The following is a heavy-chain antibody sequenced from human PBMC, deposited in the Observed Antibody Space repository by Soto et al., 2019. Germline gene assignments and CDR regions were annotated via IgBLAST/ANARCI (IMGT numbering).Heavy chain of an antibody. J-gene: IGHJ4*02. CDR3: AKDRVAARFHNYFDY. Sequence: PGGSLRLSCAASGFTFSSYGMHWVRQAPGKGLEWVAVISYDGSNKYYADSVKGRFTISRDNSNNTLYLQMNSLRAEDTAVYYCAKDRVAARFHNYFDYWGQGTLVTVSS. CDR1: GFTFSSYG. D-gene: IGHD6-6*01. V-gene: IGHV3-30*18. CDR2: ISYDGSNK.